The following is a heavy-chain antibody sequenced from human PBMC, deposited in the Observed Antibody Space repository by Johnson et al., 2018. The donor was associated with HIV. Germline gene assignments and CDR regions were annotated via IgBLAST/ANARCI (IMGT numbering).Heavy chain of an antibody. CDR3: ARDGGRGDFDI. D-gene: IGHD3-16*01. J-gene: IGHJ3*02. Sequence: VQLVESGGGLVQPGGSLRLSCAASGFTFSNYAMGWVRQAPRKGLEWVSVISSSGGTKYYADSVKGRFTISRDNAKKSLYLQMNSLRVDDTAVYYCARDGGRGDFDIWGHGTRVSVSS. V-gene: IGHV3-23*04. CDR2: ISSSGGTK. CDR1: GFTFSNYA.